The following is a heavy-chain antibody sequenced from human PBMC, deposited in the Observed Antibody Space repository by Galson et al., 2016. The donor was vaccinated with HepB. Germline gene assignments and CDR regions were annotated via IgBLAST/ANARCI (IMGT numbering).Heavy chain of an antibody. CDR1: GFTVSSTF. V-gene: IGHV3-23*01. Sequence: SLRLSCAASGFTVSSTFMTWVRQAPGKGLEWVSSISGSGASTYYAGSVKGRFTISRDNSKNTLFLQMNSLRAADTALYYCAKGREFEWALPASFDYWGQGTLLTVSS. CDR3: AKGREFEWALPASFDY. J-gene: IGHJ4*02. CDR2: ISGSGAST. D-gene: IGHD1-26*01.